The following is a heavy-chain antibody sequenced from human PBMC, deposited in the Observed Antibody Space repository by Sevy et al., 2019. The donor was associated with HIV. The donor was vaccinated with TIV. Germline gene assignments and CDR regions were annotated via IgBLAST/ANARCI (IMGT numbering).Heavy chain of an antibody. CDR2: FDPQNGET. D-gene: IGHD2-15*01. Sequence: ASVKVSCKVSGYTLTKLSIHWVRQPPGKGLEWMGDFDPQNGETIYAERFQGRLTLTEDTSKDMVYMELSSLTSDDTAVYYCAAVGLRYFSGSSSYQGDWFDPWGQGTLVTVSS. V-gene: IGHV1-24*01. J-gene: IGHJ5*02. CDR1: GYTLTKLS. CDR3: AAVGLRYFSGSSSYQGDWFDP.